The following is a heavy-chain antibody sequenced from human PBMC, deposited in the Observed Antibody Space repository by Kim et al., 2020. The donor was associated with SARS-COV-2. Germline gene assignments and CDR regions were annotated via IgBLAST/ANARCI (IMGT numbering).Heavy chain of an antibody. D-gene: IGHD6-13*01. CDR3: ARASQKYSSSWYEDY. J-gene: IGHJ4*02. CDR1: GYTFTSYG. V-gene: IGHV1-18*01. CDR2: ISAYNGNT. Sequence: ASVKVSCKASGYTFTSYGISWVRQAPGQGLEWMGWISAYNGNTNYAQKLQGRVTMTTDTSTSTAYMELRSLRSDDTAVYYCARASQKYSSSWYEDYWGQGTLVTVSS.